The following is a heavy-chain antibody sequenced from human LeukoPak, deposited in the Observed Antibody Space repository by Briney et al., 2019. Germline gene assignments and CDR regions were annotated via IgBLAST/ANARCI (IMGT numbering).Heavy chain of an antibody. V-gene: IGHV4-4*07. Sequence: SETLSLTFTVSGGSISSHYCGWSRQPAGKGLEWIGRIYSSGSTNYNPSLKSRVTMSVDTSKNQFSLKVSSVTAADTAVYYCARVFSYGDHNDYWGQGTLVTVSS. CDR2: IYSSGST. J-gene: IGHJ4*02. D-gene: IGHD4-17*01. CDR1: GGSISSHY. CDR3: ARVFSYGDHNDY.